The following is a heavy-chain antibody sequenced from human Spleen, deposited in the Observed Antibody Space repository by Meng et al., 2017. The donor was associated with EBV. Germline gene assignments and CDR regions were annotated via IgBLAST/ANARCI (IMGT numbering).Heavy chain of an antibody. V-gene: IGHV1-18*04. CDR2: ISDYNNNT. Sequence: QVQLGHYGGDAKKSGASVSVSCKKSRYTFTDYFMQWVRHAPGQGLEWMGWISDYNNNTNYAQKFQGRVTMTTDTPTSTAYMELRSLRSDDTAVYFCASDLWGKWLLTYWGQGTLVTVSS. CDR3: ASDLWGKWLLTY. D-gene: IGHD6-19*01. J-gene: IGHJ4*02. CDR1: RYTFTDYF.